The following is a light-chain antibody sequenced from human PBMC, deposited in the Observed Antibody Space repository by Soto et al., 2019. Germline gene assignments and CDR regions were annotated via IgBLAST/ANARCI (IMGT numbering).Light chain of an antibody. Sequence: QSVLTQPPSASGTPGQRVTISCSGSSSNIGSNTVNWYQQLPGTAPKLLMYSNNQRPSGVPDRFSGSKSGTSASLAISGLQSEDEADYYSAAWDDSLNGQVFGGGTKLTVL. CDR3: AAWDDSLNGQV. V-gene: IGLV1-44*01. CDR2: SNN. J-gene: IGLJ2*01. CDR1: SSNIGSNT.